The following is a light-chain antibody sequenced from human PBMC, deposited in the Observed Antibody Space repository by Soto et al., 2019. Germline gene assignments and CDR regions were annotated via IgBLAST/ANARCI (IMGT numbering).Light chain of an antibody. CDR3: QQYNNWPPWT. CDR1: QSVSSN. V-gene: IGKV3-15*01. CDR2: GAS. Sequence: EIVMTQSPATLSVSPGERATLSCRASQSVSSNLAWYQQKPGQAPMLIIYGASTRATGIPARFSGSGSGTEFTLTISSLQSEDFAVYYCQQYNNWPPWTFGQGTKVEIK. J-gene: IGKJ1*01.